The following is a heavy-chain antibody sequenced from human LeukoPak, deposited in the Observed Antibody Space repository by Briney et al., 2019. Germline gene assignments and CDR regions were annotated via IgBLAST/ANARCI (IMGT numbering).Heavy chain of an antibody. CDR2: INYSGST. Sequence: SQALSLNCTVSGGSISSGGHYWSWIRQHPGKGLEWIGYINYSGSTYYNPSLKSRVTISVDTSQNQFSLKLSSVTAADTAVYYCARDEAIFGAGYYYGMDVWGQGTTVTVSS. V-gene: IGHV4-31*03. CDR3: ARDEAIFGAGYYYGMDV. J-gene: IGHJ6*02. CDR1: GGSISSGGHY. D-gene: IGHD3-3*01.